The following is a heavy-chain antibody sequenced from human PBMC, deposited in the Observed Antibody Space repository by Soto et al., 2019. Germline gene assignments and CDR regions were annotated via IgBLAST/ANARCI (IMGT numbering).Heavy chain of an antibody. CDR1: GFTFSSYT. CDR3: VKVAGRVYFDS. V-gene: IGHV3-64D*06. Sequence: GGSLRLSCSASGFTFSSYTMYWVRQAPGRGLEYVSAINSNGVNTYYSDSVKGRVTISRDNSKNTIYLQMSSLRPEDTAVYYCVKVAGRVYFDSWGQGTLFTVS. CDR2: INSNGVNT. D-gene: IGHD2-8*01. J-gene: IGHJ4*02.